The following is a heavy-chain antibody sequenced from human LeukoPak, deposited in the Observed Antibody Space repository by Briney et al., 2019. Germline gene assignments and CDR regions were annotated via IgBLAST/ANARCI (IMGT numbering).Heavy chain of an antibody. CDR3: ARGPWALNDY. J-gene: IGHJ4*02. D-gene: IGHD3-16*01. CDR1: GGSISNYY. CDR2: IYYSGST. Sequence: PSETLSLTCTVSGGSISNYYWSWVRQPPGKGLEWIGYIYYSGSTNYNPSLKSRVTISVDTSKNQFSLKLSSVTAADTAVYYCARGPWALNDYWGQGTLVTVSS. V-gene: IGHV4-59*01.